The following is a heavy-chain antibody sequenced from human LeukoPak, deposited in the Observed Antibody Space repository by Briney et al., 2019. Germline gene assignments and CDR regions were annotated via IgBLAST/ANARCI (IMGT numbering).Heavy chain of an antibody. CDR1: GGSFSGYY. V-gene: IGHV4-34*01. Sequence: SETLSLTCAVYGGSFSGYYWSWIRQPPGKGLEWIGEINHSGSTNYNPSLKSRVTISVDTSKNQFSLNLGSVTAADTAVYYCARASYGYPFDYWGQGTLVTVSS. CDR2: INHSGST. CDR3: ARASYGYPFDY. J-gene: IGHJ4*02. D-gene: IGHD5-18*01.